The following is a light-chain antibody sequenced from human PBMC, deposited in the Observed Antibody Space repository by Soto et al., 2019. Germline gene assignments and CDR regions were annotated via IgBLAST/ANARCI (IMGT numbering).Light chain of an antibody. J-gene: IGKJ2*01. CDR1: QSISSSF. CDR3: QQFGISPRT. CDR2: GSS. Sequence: EIVMTQSPATLSVSPGERATLSCRASQSISSSFVGWYQQKPGQAPRLLIYGSSTRATGIPDRFSGSGSGTDFTLTITRLEPEDFAVYYCQQFGISPRTFGQGTKLE. V-gene: IGKV3-20*01.